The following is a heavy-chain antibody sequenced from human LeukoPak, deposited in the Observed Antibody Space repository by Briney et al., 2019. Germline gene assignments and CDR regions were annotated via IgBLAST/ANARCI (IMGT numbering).Heavy chain of an antibody. Sequence: GGSLSLTCAASGFTFSSYWMSWVRQAPGKGLEWVANIKQDGSEKYYVDSVKGRFTISRDNAKNSLYLQMNSLRAEDTAVYYCARDPHVLPFDYWGQGTLVTVSS. CDR2: IKQDGSEK. V-gene: IGHV3-7*04. J-gene: IGHJ4*02. CDR1: GFTFSSYW. CDR3: ARDPHVLPFDY.